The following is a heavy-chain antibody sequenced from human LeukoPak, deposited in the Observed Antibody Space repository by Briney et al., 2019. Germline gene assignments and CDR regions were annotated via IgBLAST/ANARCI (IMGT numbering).Heavy chain of an antibody. D-gene: IGHD3-10*01. Sequence: ASVKVSCKASGYTFTSYDINWVRQATGQGLEWMGWMNPNSGNTGYAQKFQGRVTITRNTSISTAYMELSSLRSEDTAVYYCARRGYGSGSYYYYYYHMDVWGKGTTVTVSS. J-gene: IGHJ6*03. CDR3: ARRGYGSGSYYYYYYHMDV. V-gene: IGHV1-8*03. CDR1: GYTFTSYD. CDR2: MNPNSGNT.